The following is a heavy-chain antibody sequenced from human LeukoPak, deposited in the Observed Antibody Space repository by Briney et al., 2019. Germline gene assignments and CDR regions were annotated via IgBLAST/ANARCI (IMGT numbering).Heavy chain of an antibody. CDR1: GGSISSSSYY. D-gene: IGHD4-17*01. V-gene: IGHV4-39*07. CDR3: ARVDYGDYSKHFDY. Sequence: KPSETLSLTCTVSGGSISSSSYYWGWIRQPPGKGLEWIGSIYYSGSTNYNPSLKSRVTISVDTSKNQFSLKLSSVTAADTAVYYCARVDYGDYSKHFDYWGQGTLVTVSS. CDR2: IYYSGST. J-gene: IGHJ4*02.